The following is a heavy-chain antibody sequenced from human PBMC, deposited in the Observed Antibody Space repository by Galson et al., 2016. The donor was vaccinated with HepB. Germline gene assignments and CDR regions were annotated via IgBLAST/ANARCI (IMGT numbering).Heavy chain of an antibody. J-gene: IGHJ4*02. V-gene: IGHV3-30-3*01. Sequence: SLRLSCAASGFTFSSYAMHWVRQAPGKGLEWVAVISYDGSDKYYADSVKGRFTMSRDNSKNTLYLQMNSLRVEDTALYYCVRRNGWYDTSEYYFDYWGQGTLVTVSA. CDR1: GFTFSSYA. D-gene: IGHD6-19*01. CDR3: VRRNGWYDTSEYYFDY. CDR2: ISYDGSDK.